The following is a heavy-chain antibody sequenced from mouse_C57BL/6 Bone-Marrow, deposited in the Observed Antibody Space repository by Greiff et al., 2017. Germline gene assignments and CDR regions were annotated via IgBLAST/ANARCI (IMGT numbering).Heavy chain of an antibody. D-gene: IGHD1-1*01. CDR2: IDPSDSYT. V-gene: IGHV1-59*01. Sequence: VQLQQPGAELVRPGTSVQLSCKASGYTFTSYWMHWVKQRPGQGLEWIGVIDPSDSYTNYNQKFKGKATLTVDTSSSTAYMQLSSLTSEDSAFYYWARDYGSRDYGGQGTTLTVSS. CDR3: ARDYGSRDY. CDR1: GYTFTSYW. J-gene: IGHJ2*01.